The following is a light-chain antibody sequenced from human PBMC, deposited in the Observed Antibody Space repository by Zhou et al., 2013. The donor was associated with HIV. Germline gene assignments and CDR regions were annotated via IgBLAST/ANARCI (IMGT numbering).Light chain of an antibody. J-gene: IGKJ2*01. V-gene: IGKV1-5*03. CDR2: KAS. CDR3: QHYDSFPYT. CDR1: QSISTW. Sequence: DIQMTQSPSTLSASVGDTVTITCRASQSISTWLAWYQQKPGKAPKLLIYKASSLESGVPSRFSGSGSGTEFTLTISSLQPDDFSTYYCQHYDSFPYTFGQGTNLEIK.